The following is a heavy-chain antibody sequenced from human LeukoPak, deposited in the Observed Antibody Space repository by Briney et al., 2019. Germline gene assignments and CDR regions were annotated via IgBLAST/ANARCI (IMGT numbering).Heavy chain of an antibody. CDR2: IYTSGST. CDR3: ARAAIDGYSYGYYYYYYMDV. CDR1: GGSISSYY. V-gene: IGHV4-4*07. Sequence: SETLSLTCTVSGGSISSYYWSWIRQPAGKGLEWIGRIYTSGSTNYNPSLKSRVTMSVDTSKNQFSLKLSSVTAADTAVYYCARAAIDGYSYGYYYYYYMDVWGKGTTVTVSS. D-gene: IGHD5-18*01. J-gene: IGHJ6*03.